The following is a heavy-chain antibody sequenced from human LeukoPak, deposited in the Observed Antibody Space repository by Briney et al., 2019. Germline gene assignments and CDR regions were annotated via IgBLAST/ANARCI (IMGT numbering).Heavy chain of an antibody. D-gene: IGHD2-2*03. CDR1: GGTFSSYA. Sequence: SVEVSCKASGGTFSSYAISWVRQAPGQGLEWMGGIIPIFGTANYAQKFQGRVTITADESTSTAYMELSSLRSEDTAVYYCARANLDIVVVPAAKGAYYYYGMDVWGQGTTVTVSS. CDR3: ARANLDIVVVPAAKGAYYYYGMDV. V-gene: IGHV1-69*01. CDR2: IIPIFGTA. J-gene: IGHJ6*02.